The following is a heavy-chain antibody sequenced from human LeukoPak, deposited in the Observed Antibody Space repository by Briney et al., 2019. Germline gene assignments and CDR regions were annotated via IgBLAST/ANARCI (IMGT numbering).Heavy chain of an antibody. D-gene: IGHD6-13*01. V-gene: IGHV4-59*01. J-gene: IGHJ4*02. CDR2: IYSAGST. CDR3: ARGGSTTWRIGYYFDY. CDR1: GGSINSYY. Sequence: SEPLSLTCTVSGGSINSYYWNWIRQSPGQGLEWIGFIYSAGSTNHNPSLKSRVAISVDTSQNQFSLKLKSVTAADTAVYYCARGGSTTWRIGYYFDYWGQGALVTVSS.